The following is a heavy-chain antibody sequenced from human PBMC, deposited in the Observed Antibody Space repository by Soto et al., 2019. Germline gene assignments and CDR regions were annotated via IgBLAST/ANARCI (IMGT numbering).Heavy chain of an antibody. J-gene: IGHJ6*02. D-gene: IGHD3-3*01. V-gene: IGHV1-18*04. CDR3: ARDLTTYYDFWSRPPDYGMDV. CDR2: ISAYNGNT. Sequence: ASVKVSCKASGYTFTSYGISWVRQAPGQGLEWMGWISAYNGNTNYAQKLQGRVTMTTDTSTSTDYMELRSLRSDDTAVYYCARDLTTYYDFWSRPPDYGMDVWGQGNTVTVSS. CDR1: GYTFTSYG.